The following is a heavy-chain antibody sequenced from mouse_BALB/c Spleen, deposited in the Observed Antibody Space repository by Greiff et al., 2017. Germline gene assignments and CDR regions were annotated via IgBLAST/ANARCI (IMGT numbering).Heavy chain of an antibody. D-gene: IGHD3-1*01. J-gene: IGHJ4*01. Sequence: DVKLQESGPGLVKPSQSLSLTCSVTGYSITSGYYWNWIRQFPGNTLEWMGYISYDGSNNYNPSLKNRISITRDTSKNQFFLKLNSVTTEDTATYYCATSSGSYYAMDYWGQGTSVTVSS. V-gene: IGHV3-6*02. CDR2: ISYDGSN. CDR1: GYSITSGYY. CDR3: ATSSGSYYAMDY.